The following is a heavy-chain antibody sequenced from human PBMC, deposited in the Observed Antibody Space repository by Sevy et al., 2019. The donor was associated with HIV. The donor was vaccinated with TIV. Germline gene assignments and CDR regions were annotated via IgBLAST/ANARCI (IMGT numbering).Heavy chain of an antibody. D-gene: IGHD2-15*01. J-gene: IGHJ6*02. CDR1: GFTVSSNY. CDR2: IYSGGST. V-gene: IGHV3-53*01. Sequence: GGSLRLSCAASGFTVSSNYMSWVRQAPGKGLEWVSVIYSGGSTYYADSVKGRFTISRDNSKNTRYLQMNSLRAGDTAVYYCARDSILPSYYYYGMDVWGQGTTVTVSS. CDR3: ARDSILPSYYYYGMDV.